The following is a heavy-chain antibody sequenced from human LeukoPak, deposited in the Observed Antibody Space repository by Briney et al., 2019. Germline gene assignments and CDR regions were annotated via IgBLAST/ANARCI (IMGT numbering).Heavy chain of an antibody. CDR3: ASYEYSSSSCLY. CDR1: GYTFTSYG. D-gene: IGHD6-6*01. V-gene: IGHV1-18*01. Sequence: ASVKVSCKASGYTFTSYGISWVRQAPGQGLEWMGWISAYNGNTNYAQKLQGGVTMTTDTSTSTAYMELRSLRSDDTAVYYCASYEYSSSSCLYWGQGTLVTVSS. CDR2: ISAYNGNT. J-gene: IGHJ4*02.